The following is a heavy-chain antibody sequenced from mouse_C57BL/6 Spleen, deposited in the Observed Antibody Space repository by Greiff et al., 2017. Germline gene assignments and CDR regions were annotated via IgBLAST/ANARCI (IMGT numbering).Heavy chain of an antibody. CDR3: AREGVHRYVDV. CDR2: IHPNSGST. CDR1: GYTFTSYW. D-gene: IGHD6-1*01. J-gene: IGHJ1*03. V-gene: IGHV1-64*01. Sequence: QVQLQQPGAELVKPGASVKLSCKASGYTFTSYWMHWMKQRPGQGLEWIGMIHPNSGSTNYNEKFKSKATLTVDKSSSTGYMQLSSLTSEDSADYYCAREGVHRYVDVWGTGTTVTVSS.